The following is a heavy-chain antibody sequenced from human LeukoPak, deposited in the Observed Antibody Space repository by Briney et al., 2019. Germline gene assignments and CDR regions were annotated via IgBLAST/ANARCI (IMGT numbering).Heavy chain of an antibody. CDR3: ARDLGSGFPLYYFDY. J-gene: IGHJ4*02. D-gene: IGHD6-19*01. CDR1: RFTFSSYA. CDR2: ISYDGSNK. Sequence: GRSLRLSCAASRFTFSSYAMHWVRQAPGKGLEWVAVISYDGSNKYYADSVKGRFTISRDNSKNTLYLQMNSLRAEDTAVYYCARDLGSGFPLYYFDYWGQGTLVTVSS. V-gene: IGHV3-30-3*01.